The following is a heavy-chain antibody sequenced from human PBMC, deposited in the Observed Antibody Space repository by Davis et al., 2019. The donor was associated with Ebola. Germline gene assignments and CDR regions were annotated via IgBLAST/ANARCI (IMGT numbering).Heavy chain of an antibody. J-gene: IGHJ6*02. CDR1: GYTFTSYG. Sequence: ASVKVSCKASGYTFTSYGISWVRQAPGEGLEWMGWISAYNGNTNYAQKLQGRVTMTTDTSTSTAYMELRSLRSDDTAVYYCARESTDTAMVIESEYYYYYGMDVWGQGTTVTVSS. D-gene: IGHD5-18*01. CDR2: ISAYNGNT. V-gene: IGHV1-18*04. CDR3: ARESTDTAMVIESEYYYYYGMDV.